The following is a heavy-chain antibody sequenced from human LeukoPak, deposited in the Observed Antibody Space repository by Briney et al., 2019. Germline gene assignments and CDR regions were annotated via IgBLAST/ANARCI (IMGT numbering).Heavy chain of an antibody. D-gene: IGHD6-19*01. CDR1: GFTFSSYA. CDR2: ISYDGSNK. CDR3: ARDAPSSGWPIDY. V-gene: IGHV3-30-3*01. J-gene: IGHJ4*02. Sequence: PGRSLRLSCAASGFTFSSYAMHWVRQAPGKGLEWVAVISYDGSNKYYADSVKGRFTISRDNSKNTLYLQMNSLRAEDTAVYYCARDAPSSGWPIDYWGQGTLVTVSS.